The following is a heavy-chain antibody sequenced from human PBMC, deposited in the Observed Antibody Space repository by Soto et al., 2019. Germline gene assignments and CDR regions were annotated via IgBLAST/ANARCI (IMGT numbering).Heavy chain of an antibody. CDR1: GYTFTRSG. CDR2: ISTYNGDT. J-gene: IGHJ6*02. CDR3: AREGVAPYYYYGMDV. Sequence: QVQLVQSGAEVKKPGASVKVSCKASGYTFTRSGISWVRQAPGQGLEWMGWISTYNGDTNYAQTFQGRVTMTTDTSTSTVYMVLRSLRSDDTAVYYCAREGVAPYYYYGMDVWGQGTPVTVSS. D-gene: IGHD5-12*01. V-gene: IGHV1-18*01.